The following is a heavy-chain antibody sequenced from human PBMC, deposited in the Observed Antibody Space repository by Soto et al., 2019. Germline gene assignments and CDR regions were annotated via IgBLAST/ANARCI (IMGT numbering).Heavy chain of an antibody. CDR1: GFTFISKK. Sequence: ALRRKCVDPGFTFISKKMSWVRQAPGKGLEWVSAISGSGGSTYYADSVKGRFTISRDNSKNTLYLQMNSLRAEDTAVYYCAKVRYVVVIDFDYWGQGTLVTVSS. V-gene: IGHV3-23*01. J-gene: IGHJ4*02. D-gene: IGHD2-15*01. CDR2: ISGSGGST. CDR3: AKVRYVVVIDFDY.